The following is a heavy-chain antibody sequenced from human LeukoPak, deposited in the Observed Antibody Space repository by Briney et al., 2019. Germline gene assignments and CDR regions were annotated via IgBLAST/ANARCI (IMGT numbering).Heavy chain of an antibody. Sequence: GGSLRLSCAASGFTFSSYSMNWVRQAPGKGLEWVSCISSSSSTIYYADSVKGRFTISRDNAKNSLYLQMNSLRAEDTAVYYCARDLGYCSGGSCYSSDYWGQGTLVTVSS. D-gene: IGHD2-15*01. CDR1: GFTFSSYS. V-gene: IGHV3-48*01. J-gene: IGHJ4*02. CDR3: ARDLGYCSGGSCYSSDY. CDR2: ISSSSSTI.